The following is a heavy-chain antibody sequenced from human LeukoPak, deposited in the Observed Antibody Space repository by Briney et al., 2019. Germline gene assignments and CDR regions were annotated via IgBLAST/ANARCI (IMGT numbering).Heavy chain of an antibody. J-gene: IGHJ4*02. V-gene: IGHV4-34*01. CDR3: ARGRLRAALDY. D-gene: IGHD6-13*01. CDR1: GGSFSGYY. CDR2: INHSGST. Sequence: PSETLSLTCAVYGGSFSGYYWSWIRQPPGKGLEWIGEINHSGSTNYNPSLKSRVAISVDTSKNQFSLKLSSVTAPDTAVYYCARGRLRAALDYWGQGTLVTVSS.